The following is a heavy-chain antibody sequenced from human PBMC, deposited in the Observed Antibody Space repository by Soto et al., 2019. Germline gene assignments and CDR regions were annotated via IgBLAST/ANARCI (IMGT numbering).Heavy chain of an antibody. CDR2: IYYGGGT. D-gene: IGHD3-10*01. CDR3: ARNMAY. J-gene: IGHJ4*02. V-gene: IGHV4-59*08. CDR1: GGSISSYY. Sequence: SETLSLTCTVSGGSISSYYWNWIRQPPGKGLEWIGDIYYGGGTNYNPSLKSRVTLSVDTSKNQFSLNLRSVTAADTAVYYCARNMAYWGQGTLVTVSS.